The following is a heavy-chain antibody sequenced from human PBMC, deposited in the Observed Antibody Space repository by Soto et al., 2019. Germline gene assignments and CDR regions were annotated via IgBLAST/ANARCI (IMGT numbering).Heavy chain of an antibody. CDR2: IYYSGST. V-gene: IGHV4-31*03. Sequence: QVQLQESGPGLVKPSQTLSLTCTVSGGSISSGGYYWSWIRQHPGKGLEWIGYIYYSGSTYYNPSLKSRVTISGDTSKNQFSLKLSSVTAADTAVYYCARMVSYSSAWGLLDWFDPWGQGTLVTVSS. J-gene: IGHJ5*02. CDR3: ARMVSYSSAWGLLDWFDP. CDR1: GGSISSGGYY. D-gene: IGHD6-19*01.